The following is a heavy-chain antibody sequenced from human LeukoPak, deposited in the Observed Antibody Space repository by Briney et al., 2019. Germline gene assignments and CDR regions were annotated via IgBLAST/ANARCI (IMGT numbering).Heavy chain of an antibody. D-gene: IGHD5-18*01. CDR1: GGSISSSSYY. V-gene: IGHV4-39*01. Sequence: SETLSLTCTVSGGSISSSSYYWGWIRQPPGKGLEWIGSIYYSGSTYYNPSLKSRVTISVDTSKNQFSLKLSSVTAADTAVYYCARQVLTAMGKQAYYNWLDPWGQGTLVTVSS. CDR2: IYYSGST. J-gene: IGHJ5*02. CDR3: ARQVLTAMGKQAYYNWLDP.